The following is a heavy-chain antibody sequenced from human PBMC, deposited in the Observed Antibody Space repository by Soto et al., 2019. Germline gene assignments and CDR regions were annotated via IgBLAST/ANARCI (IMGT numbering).Heavy chain of an antibody. D-gene: IGHD3-10*01. CDR2: MGYNGFT. J-gene: IGHJ6*02. CDR3: ARQGFGELHGLVDV. Sequence: PSETHSLTSTISGGPRNNYYCSWFRQPRGQGLEWIGYMGYNGFTRYNPSLRSRVAIPLDTAKNQFSLNLSSVTAADTALYYCARQGFGELHGLVDVWGQGITVTVSS. V-gene: IGHV4-59*08. CDR1: GGPRNNYY.